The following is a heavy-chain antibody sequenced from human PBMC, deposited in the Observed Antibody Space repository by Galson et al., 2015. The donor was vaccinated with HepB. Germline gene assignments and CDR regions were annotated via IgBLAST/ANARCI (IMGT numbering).Heavy chain of an antibody. CDR1: GFTFSSYS. Sequence: SLRLSCAASGFTFSSYSMNWVRQAPGKGLEWVSYISSSSSTIYYADSVKGRFTISRDNAKNSLYLQMNSLRDEDTAVYYCARDGSGDIVVVPAAKTAAAADYWGQGTLVTVSS. D-gene: IGHD2-2*01. J-gene: IGHJ4*02. CDR2: ISSSSSTI. V-gene: IGHV3-48*02. CDR3: ARDGSGDIVVVPAAKTAAAADY.